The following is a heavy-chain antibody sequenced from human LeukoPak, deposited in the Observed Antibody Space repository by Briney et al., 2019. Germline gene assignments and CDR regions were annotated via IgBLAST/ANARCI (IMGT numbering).Heavy chain of an antibody. Sequence: SETLSLTCTVSGGSISSYYWSWLRQPPGKGLEWIGYIYYSGSTNYNPSLKSRVTISVDTSKNQFSLKLSSVTAADTAVYYCARERKTFDYWGQGTLVTVSS. J-gene: IGHJ4*02. V-gene: IGHV4-59*01. CDR2: IYYSGST. CDR1: GGSISSYY. CDR3: ARERKTFDY.